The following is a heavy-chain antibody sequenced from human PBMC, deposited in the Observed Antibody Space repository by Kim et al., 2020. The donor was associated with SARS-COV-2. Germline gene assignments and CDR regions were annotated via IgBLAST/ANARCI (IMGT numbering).Heavy chain of an antibody. D-gene: IGHD3-3*01. CDR3: ARDGPFNYDFWGGYYKDDYYGMHV. CDR2: IWYDGSNK. J-gene: IGHJ6*02. CDR1: GFTFSSYG. Sequence: GGSLRLSCAASGFTFSSYGMHWVRQAPGKGLEWVAVIWYDGSNKNYADSVKGRFTISRDNSKNTLYLQMNSLRAEDTAVYYCARDGPFNYDFWGGYYKDDYYGMHVWGQGTTVTVSS. V-gene: IGHV3-33*01.